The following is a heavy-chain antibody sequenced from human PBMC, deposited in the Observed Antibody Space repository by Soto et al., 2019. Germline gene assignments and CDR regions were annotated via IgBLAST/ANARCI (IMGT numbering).Heavy chain of an antibody. J-gene: IGHJ5*02. Sequence: SETLSLTCTVSGGSISSSSYYWGWIRQPPGKGLEWIGSIYYSGSTYYNPSLKSRVTISVDTSKNQFSLKLSSVTAADTAVYYCARGSYCSGGSCYRGWFDPWGQGTLVTVSS. V-gene: IGHV4-39*07. D-gene: IGHD2-15*01. CDR2: IYYSGST. CDR1: GGSISSSSYY. CDR3: ARGSYCSGGSCYRGWFDP.